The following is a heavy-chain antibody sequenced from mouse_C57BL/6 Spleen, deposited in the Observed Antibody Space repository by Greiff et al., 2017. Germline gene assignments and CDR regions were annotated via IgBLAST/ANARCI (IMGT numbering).Heavy chain of an antibody. V-gene: IGHV1-26*01. CDR1: GYTFTDYY. CDR3: TKGDYYGSS. D-gene: IGHD1-1*01. J-gene: IGHJ2*01. Sequence: EVQLQQSGPELVKPGASVKISCKASGYTFTDYYMNWVKQSHGKSLEWIGDINPNNGGTSYNQKFKGKAPLTVDKSSSTAYMELRSLTSEDSAVYYCTKGDYYGSSWGRGTTLTVSS. CDR2: INPNNGGT.